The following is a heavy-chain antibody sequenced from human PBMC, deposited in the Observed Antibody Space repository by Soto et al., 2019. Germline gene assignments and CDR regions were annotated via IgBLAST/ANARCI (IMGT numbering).Heavy chain of an antibody. CDR3: ARAIWFGELLAEYYFDY. D-gene: IGHD3-10*01. CDR2: IWYDGSNK. V-gene: IGHV3-33*01. CDR1: GFTFSSHG. J-gene: IGHJ4*02. Sequence: QVQLVESGGGVVQPGRSLRLSCAASGFTFSSHGMHWVRQAPGKGLEWVAVIWYDGSNKYYADSVKGRFTISRDNSKNTLYLQMNSLRAEDTAVYYCARAIWFGELLAEYYFDYWGQGTLVTVSS.